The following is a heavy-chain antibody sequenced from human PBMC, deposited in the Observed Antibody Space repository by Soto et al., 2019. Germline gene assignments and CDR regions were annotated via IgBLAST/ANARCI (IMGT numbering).Heavy chain of an antibody. Sequence: ASVKVSCKASGYTFTSYYMHWVRQAPGQGLEWMGIINPSGGSTSYAQKFQGRVTMTRDTSTSTVYMELSSLRSEDTAVYYCARGAPPLYCSGGSCYYYYGMDVWGQGTTVTSP. J-gene: IGHJ6*02. D-gene: IGHD2-15*01. CDR1: GYTFTSYY. V-gene: IGHV1-46*01. CDR3: ARGAPPLYCSGGSCYYYYGMDV. CDR2: INPSGGST.